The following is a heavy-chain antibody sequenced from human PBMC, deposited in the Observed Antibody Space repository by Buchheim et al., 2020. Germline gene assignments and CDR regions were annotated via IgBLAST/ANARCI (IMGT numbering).Heavy chain of an antibody. J-gene: IGHJ4*02. CDR2: ISSSSNYI. Sequence: EVQLVESGGGLVKPGGSLRLSCAASGFTFNSYSMNWVRQAPGKGLEWVSSISSSSNYIYNADSVKGRFTISRDNAKNSLYLQMNSLRAEDTAVYYYARGGMVARPPPDYWGQGTL. D-gene: IGHD1-26*01. CDR3: ARGGMVARPPPDY. CDR1: GFTFNSYS. V-gene: IGHV3-21*01.